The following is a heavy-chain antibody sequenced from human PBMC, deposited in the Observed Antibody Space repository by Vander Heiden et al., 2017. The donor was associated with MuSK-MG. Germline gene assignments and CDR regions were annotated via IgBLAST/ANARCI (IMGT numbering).Heavy chain of an antibody. CDR3: AAVALIANGATFDY. CDR1: GNTLTELP. D-gene: IGHD4-17*01. V-gene: IGHV1-24*01. CDR2: SDPHAPNT. Sequence: QVQLVQSGPEVERPGASVKVSGKLFGNTLTELPMHWVRQVRGQGIEWMGGSDPHAPNTLYVQMFRGRVSITHATSTDSASMELPALRSDATAVYYGAAVALIANGATFDYWGQGALGTVSS. J-gene: IGHJ4*02.